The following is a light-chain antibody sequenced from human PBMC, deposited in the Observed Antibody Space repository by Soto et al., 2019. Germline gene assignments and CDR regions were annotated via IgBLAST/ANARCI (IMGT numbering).Light chain of an antibody. CDR3: QQYGSSLGLT. CDR1: QSVSSSY. Sequence: EIVLTQSPGTLSLSPGERATLSCRASQSVSSSYLAWYQQKPGQAPRLLIYDASSRATGIPDRFSGSGSGIYFPLTISRLEPEDFAVYSCQQYGSSLGLTFGGGTKVEIK. V-gene: IGKV3-20*01. J-gene: IGKJ4*01. CDR2: DAS.